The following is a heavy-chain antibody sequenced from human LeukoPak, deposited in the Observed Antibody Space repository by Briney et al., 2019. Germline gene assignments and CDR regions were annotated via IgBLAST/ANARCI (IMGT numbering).Heavy chain of an antibody. Sequence: ASVKVSCKASGYTFTGYYMHWVRQAPGQGLEWMGWINPNSGGTNYAQKFQGRVTMTRDTSISTAYMELSRLRSDDTAVYYCARDILRQQLVTEGGGIHYFDYWGQGTLVTVSS. CDR3: ARDILRQQLVTEGGGIHYFDY. D-gene: IGHD6-13*01. J-gene: IGHJ4*02. CDR1: GYTFTGYY. V-gene: IGHV1-2*02. CDR2: INPNSGGT.